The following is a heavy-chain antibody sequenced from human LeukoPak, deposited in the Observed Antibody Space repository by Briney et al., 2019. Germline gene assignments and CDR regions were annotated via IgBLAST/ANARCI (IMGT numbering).Heavy chain of an antibody. CDR1: GYTFTSYG. CDR2: ISAYNGNT. J-gene: IGHJ4*02. CDR3: ARLKSPSPLYDKGPWDY. V-gene: IGHV1-18*01. D-gene: IGHD3-22*01. Sequence: ASVKVSCKASGYTFTSYGISWVRQAPGQGLEWMGWISAYNGNTNYAQKLQGRVTMTTDTSTSTAYMELRSLRSDDTAVYYCARLKSPSPLYDKGPWDYWGQGTLVTVSS.